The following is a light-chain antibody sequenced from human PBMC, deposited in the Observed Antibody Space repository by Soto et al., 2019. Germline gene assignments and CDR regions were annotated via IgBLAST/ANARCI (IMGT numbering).Light chain of an antibody. V-gene: IGLV8-61*01. CDR1: SGSVSTSYY. J-gene: IGLJ3*02. Sequence: QTVVTQEPSFSVSPGRTVTLTCGLSSGSVSTSYYPSWYQQTPGQAPRTLTYSTNTRSSGVPDRFSGSILGNKAALTITGAQADDESDYYCVLYMGSGIWVFGGGTQLTVL. CDR2: STN. CDR3: VLYMGSGIWV.